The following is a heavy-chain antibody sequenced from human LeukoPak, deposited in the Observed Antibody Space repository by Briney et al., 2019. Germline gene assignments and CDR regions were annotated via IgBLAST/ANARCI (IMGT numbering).Heavy chain of an antibody. CDR3: ANAEDHLSPTDY. CDR2: IRYDGSNK. D-gene: IGHD1-14*01. Sequence: GGSLRLSCAASGFTFSSYGMHWVRQAPGKGLEWVAFIRYDGSNKYYADSVKGRFTISRDKSKNTLYLQMNSLRAEDTAVYYCANAEDHLSPTDYWGQGTLVTVSS. CDR1: GFTFSSYG. V-gene: IGHV3-30*02. J-gene: IGHJ4*02.